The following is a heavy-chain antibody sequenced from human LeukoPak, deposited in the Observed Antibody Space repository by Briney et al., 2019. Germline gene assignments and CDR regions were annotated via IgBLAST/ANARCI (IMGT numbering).Heavy chain of an antibody. J-gene: IGHJ4*02. V-gene: IGHV3-15*01. CDR2: IKSKTDGCTT. CDR1: GFTFSNAW. Sequence: GGSLRLSCAASGFTFSNAWMSWVRQAPGKGLEWVGRIKSKTDGCTTDYAAPVKGRFTISRDDSKNTLYLQMNSLKTEDTAVYYCTTGPPMVRGVFDYWGQGTLVTVSS. CDR3: TTGPPMVRGVFDY. D-gene: IGHD3-10*01.